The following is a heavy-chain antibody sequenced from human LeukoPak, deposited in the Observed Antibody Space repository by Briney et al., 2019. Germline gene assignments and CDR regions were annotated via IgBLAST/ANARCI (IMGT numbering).Heavy chain of an antibody. D-gene: IGHD6-19*01. CDR3: ARVSSGWIDY. CDR1: GFTFSSYA. Sequence: PGGSLRLSCAASGFTFSSYAMHWVRQAPGKGLEWVAVISYDGSNKYYADSVKGRFTISRDSSKNTLYLQMNSLRAEDTAVYYCARVSSGWIDYWGQGTLVTVSS. V-gene: IGHV3-30-3*01. J-gene: IGHJ4*02. CDR2: ISYDGSNK.